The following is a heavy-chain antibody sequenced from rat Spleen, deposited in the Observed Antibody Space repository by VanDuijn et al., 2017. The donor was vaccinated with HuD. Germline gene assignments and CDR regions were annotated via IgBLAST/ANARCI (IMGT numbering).Heavy chain of an antibody. V-gene: IGHV5-31*01. CDR1: GFTFNNYW. D-gene: IGHD2-2*01. J-gene: IGHJ1*01. CDR2: ITNTGGST. CDR3: AGAGYLRDWYYDL. Sequence: EVQLVESGGGLVQPGRSLKLSCVASGFTFNNYWMTWIRQAPGKGLEWVASITNTGGSTYHPDSVKGRFTISRDNAKRSLFLQMDSRRSEDTATYYCAGAGYLRDWYYDLWGPGTMVTVSS.